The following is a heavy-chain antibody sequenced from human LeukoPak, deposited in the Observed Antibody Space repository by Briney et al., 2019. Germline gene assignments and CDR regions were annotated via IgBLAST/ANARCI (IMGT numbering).Heavy chain of an antibody. J-gene: IGHJ6*03. CDR1: GYTFTGYY. CDR3: AGDSWDIVVVPAATYYYYYYMDV. V-gene: IGHV1-18*04. D-gene: IGHD2-2*01. CDR2: ISAYNGNT. Sequence: ASVKVSCKASGYTFTGYYMHWVRQAPGQGLEWMGWISAYNGNTNYAQKLQGRVTMTTDTSTSTAYMELRSLRSDDTAVYYCAGDSWDIVVVPAATYYYYYYMDVWGKGTTVTISS.